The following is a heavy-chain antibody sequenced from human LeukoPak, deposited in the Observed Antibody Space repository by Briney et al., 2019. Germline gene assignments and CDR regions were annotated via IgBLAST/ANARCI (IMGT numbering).Heavy chain of an antibody. D-gene: IGHD6-19*01. CDR3: ARAIRSGWYPTIFDY. J-gene: IGHJ4*02. Sequence: PSETLSLTCTVSGGSISGYYWSWIRQPPGKGLEWIGYIYYSGSTNYNPSLKSRVTISVDTSKNQFSLKLSSVTAADTAVYYCARAIRSGWYPTIFDYWGQGTLVTVSS. V-gene: IGHV4-59*01. CDR2: IYYSGST. CDR1: GGSISGYY.